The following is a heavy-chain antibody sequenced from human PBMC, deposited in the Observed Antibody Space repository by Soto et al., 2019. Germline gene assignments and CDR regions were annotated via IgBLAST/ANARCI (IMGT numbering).Heavy chain of an antibody. V-gene: IGHV3-30-3*01. CDR2: ISYDGSNK. CDR1: GFTFSSYA. J-gene: IGHJ3*02. D-gene: IGHD4-17*01. Sequence: QVQLVESGGGVVQPGRSLRLSCAASGFTFSSYAMHWVRQAPGKGLEWVAVISYDGSNKYYADSVKGRFTISRDNSKNTLYLQMNSLRAEDTAVYYCEGWGDYGDSSDAFDIWGQGTMVTVSS. CDR3: EGWGDYGDSSDAFDI.